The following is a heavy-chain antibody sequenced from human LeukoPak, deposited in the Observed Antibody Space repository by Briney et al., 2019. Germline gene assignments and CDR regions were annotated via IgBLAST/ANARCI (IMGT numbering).Heavy chain of an antibody. Sequence: SETLSLTCTVSGGFLSSYHWRWIRQPPCKGLEWIGYIYYSGSTNYNPSLKSRVTISVDPSKNQFSLKPSSVTAADTALDYCARHQRSYGDFDYGGQGTLVTVSS. J-gene: IGHJ4*02. V-gene: IGHV4-59*08. CDR1: GGFLSSYH. CDR3: ARHQRSYGDFDY. CDR2: IYYSGST. D-gene: IGHD1-26*01.